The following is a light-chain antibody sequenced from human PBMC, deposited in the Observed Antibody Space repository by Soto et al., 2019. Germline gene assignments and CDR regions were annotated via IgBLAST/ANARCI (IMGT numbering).Light chain of an antibody. CDR2: DVS. V-gene: IGKV1-5*01. J-gene: IGKJ1*01. Sequence: DIQMTQSPSTLSASVGDRVTITCRASQSINAWLAWYQQKVGKAPKLLIYDVSTLDSGVPSRFSGSASGTEFTLTICSLESDDFATYYCQQYHRYSTFGQGTKVDIK. CDR1: QSINAW. CDR3: QQYHRYST.